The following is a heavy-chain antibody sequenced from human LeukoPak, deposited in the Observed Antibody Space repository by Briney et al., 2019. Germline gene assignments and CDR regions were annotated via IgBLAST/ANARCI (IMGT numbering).Heavy chain of an antibody. CDR3: ARSEIPYYDSSGYYYVLRPDFDY. V-gene: IGHV1-18*01. J-gene: IGHJ4*02. CDR1: GYTFTSYG. D-gene: IGHD3-22*01. Sequence: GASVKVSCKASGYTFTSYGISWVRQAPGQGLEWMGWISAYNGNTNYAQKLQGRVTMTTDTSTSTAYMELRSLRSDDTAVYYCARSEIPYYDSSGYYYVLRPDFDYWGQGTLVTVSS. CDR2: ISAYNGNT.